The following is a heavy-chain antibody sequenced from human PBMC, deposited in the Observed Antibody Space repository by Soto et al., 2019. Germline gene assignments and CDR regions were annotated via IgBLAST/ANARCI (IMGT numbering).Heavy chain of an antibody. J-gene: IGHJ1*01. CDR2: IWYDGSKK. V-gene: IGHV3-33*01. D-gene: IGHD3-22*01. Sequence: PGGYLRLSCAASGFTFSRYGMHWVRQAPGKGLEWVAIIWYDGSKKEYLDSVKGRFTISRDDPKNTLYLQMDSLRAEETAVYYCESDRGQYDSSGNSSHWRQG. CDR3: ESDRGQYDSSGNSSH. CDR1: GFTFSRYG.